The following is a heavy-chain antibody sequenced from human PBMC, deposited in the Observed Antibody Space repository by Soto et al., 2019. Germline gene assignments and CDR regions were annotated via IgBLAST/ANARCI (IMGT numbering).Heavy chain of an antibody. CDR3: AQSSGWYALHY. V-gene: IGHV1-3*01. D-gene: IGHD6-19*01. Sequence: ASVKVSCKASGYTFADYAIHWVRLAPGQSLEWMGWINGGDGGTKYSQNFQDRVTFTRDTSATTAYMELNSLSSEDTAVYYCAQSSGWYALHYWGQGTLVTVS. CDR2: INGGDGGT. CDR1: GYTFADYA. J-gene: IGHJ4*02.